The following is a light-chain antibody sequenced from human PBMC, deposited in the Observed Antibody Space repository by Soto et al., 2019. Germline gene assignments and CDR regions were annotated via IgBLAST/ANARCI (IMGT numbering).Light chain of an antibody. CDR2: GNS. V-gene: IGLV1-40*01. CDR3: QSYDSSLSGSAV. CDR1: SSNIGAGYD. Sequence: QSVLTHPPSVSGAPGQRVTISCTGSSSNIGAGYDVHWYQQLPGTAPKLLIYGNSNRPSGVPDRFSGSKSGTSASLAITGLQAEDEADYYCQSYDSSLSGSAVFGGGTKVTVL. J-gene: IGLJ2*01.